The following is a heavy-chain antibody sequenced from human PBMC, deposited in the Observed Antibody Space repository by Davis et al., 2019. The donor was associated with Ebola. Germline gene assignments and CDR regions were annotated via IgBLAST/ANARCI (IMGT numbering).Heavy chain of an antibody. CDR1: GYTFTNYY. Sequence: AASVKVSCKASGYTFTNYYMHWVRQAPGQGLEWMGIINPSCGSTTYAQKFQGRVTMTRDTSTSTVYMELSSLRSEDTAVFYCARESIYGDSVDFDYWGQGTLVIVSS. V-gene: IGHV1-46*01. CDR3: ARESIYGDSVDFDY. J-gene: IGHJ4*02. D-gene: IGHD4-17*01. CDR2: INPSCGST.